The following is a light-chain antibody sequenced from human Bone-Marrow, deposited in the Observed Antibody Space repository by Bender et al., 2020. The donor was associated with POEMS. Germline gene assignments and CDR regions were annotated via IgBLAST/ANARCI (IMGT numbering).Light chain of an antibody. CDR3: NSYTSSHTVV. Sequence: QSALTQPASVSGSPGQSITISCTGTSSDVGGYNYVSWYQQHPGKAPKLMIYDVSDRPSGVSNRFSGSKSGSTASLTISGLQAEDEADYYCNSYTSSHTVVFGGGTKLTVL. J-gene: IGLJ2*01. CDR1: SSDVGGYNY. V-gene: IGLV2-14*01. CDR2: DVS.